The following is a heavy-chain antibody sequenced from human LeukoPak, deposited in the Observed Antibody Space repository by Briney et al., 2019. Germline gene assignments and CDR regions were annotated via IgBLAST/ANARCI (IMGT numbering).Heavy chain of an antibody. J-gene: IGHJ4*02. D-gene: IGHD5-12*01. CDR2: ISAYNGNT. V-gene: IGHV1-18*01. CDR1: GYTFSSYG. CDR3: ARVPSSGYFRGYLY. Sequence: ASVKVSCKASGYTFSSYGFSWVRQAPGQGLEWMGWISAYNGNTNYAQQFQGRVTMTTDTSTSTAYMELRSLRSDDTAVYYCARVPSSGYFRGYLYWGQGTLVTVSS.